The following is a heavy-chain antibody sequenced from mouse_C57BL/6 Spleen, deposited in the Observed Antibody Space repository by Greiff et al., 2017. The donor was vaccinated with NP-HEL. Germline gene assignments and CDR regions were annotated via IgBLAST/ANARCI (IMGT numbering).Heavy chain of an antibody. CDR2: IWSGGST. CDR3: ARGGWDYSYAMDY. V-gene: IGHV2-2*01. D-gene: IGHD1-1*01. Sequence: VQLQQSGPGLVQPSQSLSITCTVSGFSLTSYGVHWVRQSPGKGLEWLGVIWSGGSTDYNAAFISRLSISKDNSKSQVFFKMNSLQADDTAIYYCARGGWDYSYAMDYWGQGTSVTVSS. J-gene: IGHJ4*01. CDR1: GFSLTSYG.